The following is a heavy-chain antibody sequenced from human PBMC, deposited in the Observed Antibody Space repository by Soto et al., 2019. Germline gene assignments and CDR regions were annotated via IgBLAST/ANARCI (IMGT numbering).Heavy chain of an antibody. Sequence: SETLSLTCAVYGGSFSGYYWSWIRQPPGKGLERIGEINHNGSTNYNPSHKTRDTISVDTSKNQLSPKLSSVTAADTAVYYRAREAPPGFFGGGSCSPQEHYSYYGMDAWGQGPTVTLS. V-gene: IGHV4-34*01. CDR3: AREAPPGFFGGGSCSPQEHYSYYGMDA. D-gene: IGHD2-15*01. J-gene: IGHJ6*02. CDR2: INHNGST. CDR1: GGSFSGYY.